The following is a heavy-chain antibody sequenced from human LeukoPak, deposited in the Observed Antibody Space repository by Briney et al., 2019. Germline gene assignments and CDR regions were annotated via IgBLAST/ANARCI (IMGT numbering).Heavy chain of an antibody. Sequence: ASVKVSCKASGYTFTSYGISWVRQAPGQGLEWMGWISAYNGNTNYAQKLQGRVTMTTDTSTSTAYMELSSLRAEDTAVYYCALLANPDVDYWGQGTLVTVSS. J-gene: IGHJ4*02. CDR1: GYTFTSYG. CDR3: ALLANPDVDY. D-gene: IGHD1-14*01. V-gene: IGHV1-18*01. CDR2: ISAYNGNT.